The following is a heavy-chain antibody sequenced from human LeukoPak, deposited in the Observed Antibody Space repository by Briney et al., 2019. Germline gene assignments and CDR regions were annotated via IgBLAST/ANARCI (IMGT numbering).Heavy chain of an antibody. CDR1: GFTFSDYY. CDR2: ISGSGGST. D-gene: IGHD3-3*01. V-gene: IGHV3-23*01. Sequence: PGGSLRLSCAASGFTFSDYYMSWIRQAPGKGLEWVSAISGSGGSTYYADSVKGRFTISRDNSKNTLYLQMNSLRAEDTAVYYCAKDLVGYYPIDYWGQGTLVTVSS. CDR3: AKDLVGYYPIDY. J-gene: IGHJ4*02.